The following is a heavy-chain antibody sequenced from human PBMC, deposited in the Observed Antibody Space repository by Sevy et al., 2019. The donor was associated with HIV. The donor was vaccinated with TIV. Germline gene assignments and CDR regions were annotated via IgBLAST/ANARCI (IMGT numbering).Heavy chain of an antibody. CDR2: MKQDGSEK. J-gene: IGHJ4*02. D-gene: IGHD5-18*01. V-gene: IGHV3-7*04. CDR1: GFTFSTYW. Sequence: GGSLRLSCAASGFTFSTYWMSWVRQAPGKGLEWVATMKQDGSEKDYVDSVKGRFAISRDNAKNSLYLQMNSLRGEDTAVYYCVRGGVGGYSYSLDSWGQGTLVTVSS. CDR3: VRGGVGGYSYSLDS.